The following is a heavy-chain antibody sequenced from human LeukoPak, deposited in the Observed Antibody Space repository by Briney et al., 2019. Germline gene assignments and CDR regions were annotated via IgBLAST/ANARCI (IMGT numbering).Heavy chain of an antibody. V-gene: IGHV3-23*01. J-gene: IGHJ3*02. D-gene: IGHD4-17*01. CDR2: ITGSGGST. CDR3: ARGTTVTSDAFDI. CDR1: GFTFSNYD. Sequence: GGSLRLSCAASGFTFSNYDLSWVRQAPGKGLEWVSGITGSGGSTYYADSVKGRFTISRDNAKNSLYLQMNSLRAEDTAVYYCARGTTVTSDAFDIWGQGTMVTVSS.